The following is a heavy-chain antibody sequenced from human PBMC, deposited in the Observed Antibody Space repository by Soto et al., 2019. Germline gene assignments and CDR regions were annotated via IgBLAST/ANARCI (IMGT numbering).Heavy chain of an antibody. J-gene: IGHJ4*02. CDR3: AKSRPDLYYFDY. CDR1: GFTFSSYA. CDR2: ISGSGGST. Sequence: LRLSCAAPGFTFSSYAMSWVRQAPGKGLEWVSAISGSGGSTYYADSVKGRFTISRDNSKNTLYLQMNSLRAEDTAVYYCAKSRPDLYYFDYWGQGTLVTVSS. V-gene: IGHV3-23*01. D-gene: IGHD2-2*01.